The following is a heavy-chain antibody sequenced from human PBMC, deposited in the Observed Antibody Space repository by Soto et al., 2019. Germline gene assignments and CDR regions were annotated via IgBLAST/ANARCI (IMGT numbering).Heavy chain of an antibody. J-gene: IGHJ4*02. D-gene: IGHD2-2*01. CDR3: ARASQRPTHQPDLCDY. CDR1: GDSVSSNSAA. Sequence: SQTLSRTCAISGDSVSSNSAAWNWIRQSPSGGLEWLGRTYYRSKWYNDYAVSVKSRITINPDTSKNQFSLQLISVTPEDTAVYYCARASQRPTHQPDLCDYWGQGTLVTVSS. V-gene: IGHV6-1*01. CDR2: TYYRSKWYN.